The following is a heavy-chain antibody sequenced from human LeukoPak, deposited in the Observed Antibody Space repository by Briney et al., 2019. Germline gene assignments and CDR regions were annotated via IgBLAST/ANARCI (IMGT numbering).Heavy chain of an antibody. CDR1: GFTFSRYV. D-gene: IGHD4-17*01. J-gene: IGHJ3*02. V-gene: IGHV3-7*01. CDR3: VRDSTVPI. CDR2: IKQDGSEK. Sequence: GGSLRLSCAASGFTFSRYVMIWVRQAPGKGLEWVANIKQDGSEKYYVDSVKGRFTISRDNAKNSLYLQMNSLRAEDTAVYYCVRDSTVPIWGQGTMVTVSS.